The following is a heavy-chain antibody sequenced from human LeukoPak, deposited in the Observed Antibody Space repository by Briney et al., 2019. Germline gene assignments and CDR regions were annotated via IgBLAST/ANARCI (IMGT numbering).Heavy chain of an antibody. D-gene: IGHD3-3*01. V-gene: IGHV1-69*13. CDR1: GGTFSSYA. Sequence: ASVKVSCKASGGTFSSYAISWVRQAPGQGLEWMGGIIPIFGAANYAQKFQGRVTITADESTSTAYMELSSLRSEDTAVYYCARLAAFGIDYWGQGTLVTVSS. J-gene: IGHJ4*02. CDR3: ARLAAFGIDY. CDR2: IIPIFGAA.